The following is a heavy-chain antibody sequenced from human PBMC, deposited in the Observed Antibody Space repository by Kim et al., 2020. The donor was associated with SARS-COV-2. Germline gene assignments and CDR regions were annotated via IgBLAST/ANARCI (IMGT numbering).Heavy chain of an antibody. D-gene: IGHD5-18*01. Sequence: GGSLRLSCAASGFTFDDYTMHWVRQAPGKGLEWVSLISWDGGSTYYADSVKGRFTISRDNSKNSLYLQMNSLRTEDTALYYCAKGGGYSYGPFDYWGQGTLVTVSS. CDR2: ISWDGGST. V-gene: IGHV3-43*01. J-gene: IGHJ4*02. CDR1: GFTFDDYT. CDR3: AKGGGYSYGPFDY.